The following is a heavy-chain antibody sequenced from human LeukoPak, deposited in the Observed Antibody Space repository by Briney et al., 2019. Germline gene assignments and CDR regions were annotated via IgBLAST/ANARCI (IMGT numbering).Heavy chain of an antibody. Sequence: GGSLRLSCAASGFTFSSYEMNWVRQAPGKGLEWVSYISSSGSTIYYADSVKGRFTISRDNAKNSLYLQMNSLRAEDTAVYYCARGSSEEYDSSGYHQNWGQGTLVTVSS. CDR1: GFTFSSYE. CDR3: ARGSSEEYDSSGYHQN. CDR2: ISSSGSTI. V-gene: IGHV3-48*03. D-gene: IGHD3-22*01. J-gene: IGHJ4*02.